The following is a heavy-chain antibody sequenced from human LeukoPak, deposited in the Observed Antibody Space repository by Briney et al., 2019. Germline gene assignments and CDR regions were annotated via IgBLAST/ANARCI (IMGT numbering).Heavy chain of an antibody. V-gene: IGHV1-18*01. D-gene: IGHD3-10*01. CDR1: GYTFTSYG. CDR2: ISAYNGNT. J-gene: IGHJ6*02. CDR3: ARRLLWVGESYYYGMDV. Sequence: GASVKVSCKASGYTFTSYGISWVRQAPGQGLEWMGWISAYNGNTNYAQKLQGRVTMTTDTSTSTAYMELRSLRSDDTAVYYCARRLLWVGESYYYGMDVWGQGTTVTVSS.